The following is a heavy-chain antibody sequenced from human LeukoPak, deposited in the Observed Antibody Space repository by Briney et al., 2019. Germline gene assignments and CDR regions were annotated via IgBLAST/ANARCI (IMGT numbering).Heavy chain of an antibody. CDR2: INAGNGNT. D-gene: IGHD2-15*01. V-gene: IGHV1-3*01. CDR1: GCTFTSYA. CDR3: ARDLYCSGGSCYLFDY. J-gene: IGHJ4*02. Sequence: ASVKVSCKVSGCTFTSYAIHLVRQATAKRREWIGWINAGNGNTNYSQKFQGRVTITRDTSASTAYMELSSLRSEDTAVYYCARDLYCSGGSCYLFDYWGQGTLVTVSS.